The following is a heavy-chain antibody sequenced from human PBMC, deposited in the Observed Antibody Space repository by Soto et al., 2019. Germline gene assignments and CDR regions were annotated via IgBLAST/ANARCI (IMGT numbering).Heavy chain of an antibody. CDR2: IIPIFGTA. D-gene: IGHD3-22*01. Sequence: GASVKVSCKASGGTFSSYAISWVRQAPGQGLEWMGGIIPIFGTANYAQKFQGRVTITADESTSTAYMELSSLRSEDTAVYYCARDYGYYYDSSGSLGAFDIWGQGTMVTVSS. CDR1: GGTFSSYA. V-gene: IGHV1-69*13. CDR3: ARDYGYYYDSSGSLGAFDI. J-gene: IGHJ3*02.